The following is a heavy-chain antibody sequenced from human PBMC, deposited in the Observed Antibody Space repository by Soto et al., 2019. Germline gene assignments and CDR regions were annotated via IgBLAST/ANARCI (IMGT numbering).Heavy chain of an antibody. CDR2: IYYSGST. D-gene: IGHD5-12*01. CDR3: ARDSAEYSGYEGYFDY. J-gene: IGHJ4*02. V-gene: IGHV4-59*01. Sequence: SETLSLTCTVSGGSISRYYWSWIGQPPGKGLEWIGYIYYSGSTNYNPSLKSRVTISVDTSKNQFSLKLSSVTAADTAVYYCARDSAEYSGYEGYFDYWGQGTLVTVSS. CDR1: GGSISRYY.